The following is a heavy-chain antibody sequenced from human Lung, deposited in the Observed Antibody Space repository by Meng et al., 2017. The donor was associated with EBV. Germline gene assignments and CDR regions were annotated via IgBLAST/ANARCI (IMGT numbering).Heavy chain of an antibody. CDR2: TNENGGIT. Sequence: VKLVGSGGGLVQPGGSLRLACAVSGFTFSRFWMHWVRQVPGKGLIWVARTNENGGITDYADSVRGRFTISRDNSRNTLYLQMNSLRDEDTAVYFCSRDLAGPFDDWGQGTLVTVSS. J-gene: IGHJ4*02. V-gene: IGHV3-74*01. CDR1: GFTFSRFW. CDR3: SRDLAGPFDD.